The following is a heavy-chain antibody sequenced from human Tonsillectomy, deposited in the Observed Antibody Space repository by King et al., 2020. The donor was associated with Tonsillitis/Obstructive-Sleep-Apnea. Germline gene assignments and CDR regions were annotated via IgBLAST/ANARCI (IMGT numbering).Heavy chain of an antibody. V-gene: IGHV3-30*18. D-gene: IGHD5-12*01. CDR2: ILYDGSYK. CDR3: AKRHESATKSLDY. J-gene: IGHJ4*02. CDR1: GFTFSSYG. Sequence: VQLVESGGGVVQPGRSLRLSCAASGFTFSSYGMHWVRQAPGKGLEWVAVILYDGSYKDYADSVKGRFTISRDNSKNTLYLQMNSLRAEDTAVYYCAKRHESATKSLDYWGQGTLVTVSS.